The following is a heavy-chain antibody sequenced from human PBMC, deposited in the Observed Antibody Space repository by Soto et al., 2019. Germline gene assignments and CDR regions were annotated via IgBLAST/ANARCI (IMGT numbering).Heavy chain of an antibody. CDR1: GYTFTSYD. CDR2: MNPNSGNT. J-gene: IGHJ3*02. CDR3: ARHYYYDSSGYYAFDI. Sequence: ASVKVSCKASGYTFTSYDINWVRQATGQGLEWMGWMNPNSGNTGYAQKFQGRVTMTRNTSISTAYMELSSLRSEDTAVYYCARHYYYDSSGYYAFDIWGQGTMVTVSS. V-gene: IGHV1-8*01. D-gene: IGHD3-22*01.